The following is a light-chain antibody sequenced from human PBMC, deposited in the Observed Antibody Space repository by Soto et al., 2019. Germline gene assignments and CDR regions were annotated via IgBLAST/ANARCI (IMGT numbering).Light chain of an antibody. J-gene: IGLJ1*01. CDR2: EGI. Sequence: QSALTQPASVSGSPGQSITIPCTGTSSDIGTYNLVSWYQHYPGKAPKLMIYEGIKRPSGVSNRFSGSKSGNTAFLTISGLQVEDEADYYCCSYAGSGTDNYVFGSGTKLTVL. CDR3: CSYAGSGTDNYV. V-gene: IGLV2-23*01. CDR1: SSDIGTYNL.